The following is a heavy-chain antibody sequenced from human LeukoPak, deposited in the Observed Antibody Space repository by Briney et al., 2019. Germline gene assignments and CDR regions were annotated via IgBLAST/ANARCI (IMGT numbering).Heavy chain of an antibody. J-gene: IGHJ3*02. V-gene: IGHV3-30*01. CDR2: ISYDGSNK. CDR1: GFTFSSYA. D-gene: IGHD6-19*01. Sequence: PGGSLRLSYAASGFTFSSYAMHWVRQAPGKGLEWVAVISYDGSNKYYADSVKGRFTISRDNSKNTLYLQMNSLRAEDTAVYYCAREGGAIAVAGTWGAFDIWGQGTMVTVSS. CDR3: AREGGAIAVAGTWGAFDI.